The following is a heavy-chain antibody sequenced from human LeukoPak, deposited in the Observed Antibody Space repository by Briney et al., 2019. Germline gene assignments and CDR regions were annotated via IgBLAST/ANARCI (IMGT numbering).Heavy chain of an antibody. J-gene: IGHJ4*02. D-gene: IGHD6-19*01. V-gene: IGHV3-21*01. CDR1: GFTFNTYS. CDR2: ISSSSSYI. Sequence: KTGGSLRLSCAASGFTFNTYSMNWVRQAPGKGLEWVSSISSSSSYIYYADSVKGRSTISRDSAKNSLYLQMNSLRAEDTAVYYCARCPVPGRGDYFDYWGQGTLVTVSS. CDR3: ARCPVPGRGDYFDY.